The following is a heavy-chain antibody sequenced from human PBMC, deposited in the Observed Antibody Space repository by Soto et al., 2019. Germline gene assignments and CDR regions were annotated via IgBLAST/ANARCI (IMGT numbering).Heavy chain of an antibody. CDR2: IYNSGST. Sequence: QVQLQESGPGLVKPSETLSLTCTVSGGSISVYYWSWIRQPPGKGLEWIGYIYNSGSTNSTPSLTSRVTISVDTYKNQFSLNLSSVTAADTAVYYCARVLSGVVDHHFDYWGQGTLVTVSS. J-gene: IGHJ4*02. CDR3: ARVLSGVVDHHFDY. CDR1: GGSISVYY. V-gene: IGHV4-59*01. D-gene: IGHD3-10*02.